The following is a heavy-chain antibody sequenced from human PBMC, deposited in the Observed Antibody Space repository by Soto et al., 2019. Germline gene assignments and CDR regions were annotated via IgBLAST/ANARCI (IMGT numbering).Heavy chain of an antibody. CDR2: ISYDGSNK. D-gene: IGHD6-6*01. J-gene: IGHJ4*02. Sequence: QVQLVESGGGVVQPGRSLRLSCAASGFTFSSYGMHWVRQAPGKGLEWVAVISYDGSNKYYADSVKGRFTISRDNSKNTLYLQMNSLRAEDTAVYYCAKGWALVLGNVDYWGQGTLVTVSS. V-gene: IGHV3-30*18. CDR3: AKGWALVLGNVDY. CDR1: GFTFSSYG.